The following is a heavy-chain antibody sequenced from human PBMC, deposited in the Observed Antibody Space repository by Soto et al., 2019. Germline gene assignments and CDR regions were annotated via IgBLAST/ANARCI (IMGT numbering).Heavy chain of an antibody. J-gene: IGHJ4*02. CDR1: GGSISSGGYY. CDR3: ARGEESIAARLFFH. CDR2: TYYSGST. Sequence: QVQLQESGPGLVKPSQTLSLTCTVSGGSISSGGYYWSWIRQHPGKGLEWIGYTYYSGSTYYNPSLKRRVTISVDTSKNQFSLKLSSVTAADTAVYSCARGEESIAARLFFHWGQGTLVTVSS. V-gene: IGHV4-31*03. D-gene: IGHD6-6*01.